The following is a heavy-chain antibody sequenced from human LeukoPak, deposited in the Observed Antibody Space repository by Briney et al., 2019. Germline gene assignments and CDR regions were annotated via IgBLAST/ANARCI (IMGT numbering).Heavy chain of an antibody. Sequence: PSETLSLTCTVSGGSISSYYWSWIRQPPGKGLEWIGYIYYGGSTNYNPSLKSRVTISVDTSKNQFSLKLSSVTAADTAVYYCASDSYWGQGTLVTVSS. CDR2: IYYGGST. CDR1: GGSISSYY. J-gene: IGHJ4*02. CDR3: ASDSY. V-gene: IGHV4-59*01.